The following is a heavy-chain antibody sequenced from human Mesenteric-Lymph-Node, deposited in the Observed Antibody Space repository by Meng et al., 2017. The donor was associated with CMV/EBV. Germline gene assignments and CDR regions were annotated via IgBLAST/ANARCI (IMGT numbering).Heavy chain of an antibody. CDR1: GFAFDDYA. D-gene: IGHD3-16*01. CDR2: INWNGRST. V-gene: IGHV3-20*04. Sequence: GESLKISCAVSGFAFDDYAMAWVRQVPGKGLEWLCGINWNGRSTSYADSVKGRFTISRDNANSLYLQMNSLRAEDTAVYYCARDTWGRMIDIWGQGTMVTVSS. CDR3: ARDTWGRMIDI. J-gene: IGHJ3*02.